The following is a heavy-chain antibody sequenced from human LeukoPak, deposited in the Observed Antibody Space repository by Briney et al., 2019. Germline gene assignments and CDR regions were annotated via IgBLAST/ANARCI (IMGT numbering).Heavy chain of an antibody. CDR1: GFAFNNYW. D-gene: IGHD3-10*01. Sequence: GGSLRLSCAASGFAFNNYWMSWVRQAPGKGLEWVANIKQDGSEKNYVDSVKGRFTISRDNAKNSLYLQMNSLRVEDTAVYYCARDQGYYGSGSSADPWGQGTLVTVSS. V-gene: IGHV3-7*01. CDR3: ARDQGYYGSGSSADP. CDR2: IKQDGSEK. J-gene: IGHJ5*02.